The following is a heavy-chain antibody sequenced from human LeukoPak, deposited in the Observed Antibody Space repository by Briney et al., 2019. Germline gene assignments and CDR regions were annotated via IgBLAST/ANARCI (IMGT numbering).Heavy chain of an antibody. CDR3: ARERDYDTYFDY. Sequence: PGGSLRLPCAVSGFTASTHHMAWVRQAPGKGLEWVSVRQPGNVSYYADSVTGRFTTSTDSSKNTLFLQMRDLRAEDTALYYCARERDYDTYFDYWGQGTLVIVSS. D-gene: IGHD3-22*01. CDR2: RQPGNVS. J-gene: IGHJ4*02. V-gene: IGHV3-53*03. CDR1: GFTASTHH.